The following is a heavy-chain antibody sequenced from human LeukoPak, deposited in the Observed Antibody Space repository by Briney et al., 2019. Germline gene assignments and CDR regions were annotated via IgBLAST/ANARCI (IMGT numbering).Heavy chain of an antibody. CDR1: GFTFSSYG. CDR3: ARLVVIDLYYYYMDV. V-gene: IGHV3-23*01. J-gene: IGHJ6*03. Sequence: PGGSLRLSCAASGFTFSSYGMNWVRQAPGKGLEWVSGISPSGGGTYYADSVKGRFTISRDDSKNTLSLQMNSLRVEDTAVYYCARLVVIDLYYYYMDVWGKGTTVTVSS. CDR2: ISPSGGGT. D-gene: IGHD3-16*02.